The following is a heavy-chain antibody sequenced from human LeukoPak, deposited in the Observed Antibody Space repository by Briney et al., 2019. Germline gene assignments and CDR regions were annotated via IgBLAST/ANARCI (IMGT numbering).Heavy chain of an antibody. CDR3: ARDQSGSYWLDY. D-gene: IGHD1-26*01. V-gene: IGHV4-59*01. CDR2: IYYSGST. J-gene: IGHJ4*02. Sequence: SETLSLTCTVSGGSISSYYWSWIRQPPGKGLEWIGYIYYSGSTNYNPSLKSRVTISVDTSKNQFSLKLSSVTAADTAVYYCARDQSGSYWLDYWGQGTLVTVSS. CDR1: GGSISSYY.